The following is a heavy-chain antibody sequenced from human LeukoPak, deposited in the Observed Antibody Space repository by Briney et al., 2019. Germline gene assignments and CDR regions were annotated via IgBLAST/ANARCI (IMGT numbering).Heavy chain of an antibody. CDR2: IIPIFGTA. CDR1: GGTFSSYA. D-gene: IGHD3-22*01. CDR3: ARDRPMIVVVPSYYYYGMDV. V-gene: IGHV1-69*06. J-gene: IGHJ6*02. Sequence: SVKVSCKASGGTFSSYAISWVRQAPGQGLEWMGGIIPIFGTANYAQKFQGRVTITADKSTSTAYMELSSLRSEDTAVYYCARDRPMIVVVPSYYYYGMDVWGQGTTVTVSS.